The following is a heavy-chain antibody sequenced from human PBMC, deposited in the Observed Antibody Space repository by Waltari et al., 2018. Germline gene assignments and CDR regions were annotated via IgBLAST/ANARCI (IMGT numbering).Heavy chain of an antibody. Sequence: EVQLVESGGGLVQPGGSLRLACAASGFTFGTYWMTWVRQATGKGLGAVASKKQAESEKYYVDSVKGRFTSARDNAKNSLYLQINSLRDEDTAVYYCARGLSIRAMTMVVTIDYWGQGTLVTVSS. CDR3: ARGLSIRAMTMVVTIDY. J-gene: IGHJ4*02. D-gene: IGHD4-17*01. CDR1: GFTFGTYW. V-gene: IGHV3-7*01. CDR2: KKQAESEK.